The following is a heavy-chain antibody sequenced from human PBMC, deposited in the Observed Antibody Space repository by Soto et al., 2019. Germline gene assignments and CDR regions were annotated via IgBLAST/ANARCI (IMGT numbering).Heavy chain of an antibody. CDR2: ISAYNGNT. Sequence: QVQLVQSGAEVKKPGASVKVSCKASGYTFTSYGSSWVRQAPGQGLEWMGWISAYNGNTTYAQKLQGRFTMTTDTSTSTAYMELRSLRSDDTAVYYCAVEYSSPGCLDYWGQGTLLTVSS. V-gene: IGHV1-18*01. CDR3: AVEYSSPGCLDY. J-gene: IGHJ4*02. D-gene: IGHD6-6*01. CDR1: GYTFTSYG.